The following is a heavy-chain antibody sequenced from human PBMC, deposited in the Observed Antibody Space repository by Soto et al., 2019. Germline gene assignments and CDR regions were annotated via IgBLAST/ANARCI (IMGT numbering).Heavy chain of an antibody. CDR1: GYSVTAYY. Sequence: GASLNVSCKASGYSVTAYYMHSLRQAHCQSFEWMGIINPGDHITRYSHNFQCIVAMTSDTSTSTVYLELSSLRYEETALYYCARSSVSSRQIEYWGQGTLLNVSS. V-gene: IGHV1-46*01. J-gene: IGHJ4*02. CDR3: ARSSVSSRQIEY. CDR2: INPGDHIT.